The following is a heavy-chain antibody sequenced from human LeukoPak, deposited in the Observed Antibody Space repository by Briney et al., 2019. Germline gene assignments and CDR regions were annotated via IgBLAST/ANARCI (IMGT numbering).Heavy chain of an antibody. Sequence: GGSLRLSCAASGFTFSSYGMHWVRQAPGKGLEWAAVIWYDGSNKYYADSVKGRFTISRDNSKNTLYLQMNSLRAEDTAVYYCARDIYYDSSPLGDYWGQGTLVTVSS. V-gene: IGHV3-33*01. D-gene: IGHD3-22*01. CDR2: IWYDGSNK. CDR1: GFTFSSYG. J-gene: IGHJ4*02. CDR3: ARDIYYDSSPLGDY.